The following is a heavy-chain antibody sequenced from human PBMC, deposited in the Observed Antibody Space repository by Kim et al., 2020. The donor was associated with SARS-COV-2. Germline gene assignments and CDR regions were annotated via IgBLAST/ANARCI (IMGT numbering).Heavy chain of an antibody. J-gene: IGHJ4*02. Sequence: SETLSLTCTVSGGSISSNSYYWGWIRQSPGKGLEWIGSIYYSGSTEYNPPLKSRVTISVNTSKDQFSLKLSSVTAADTAVYYCATYLTGFYPGYFNYWGQGTLVTVSS. V-gene: IGHV4-39*01. D-gene: IGHD3-9*01. CDR1: GGSISSNSYY. CDR3: ATYLTGFYPGYFNY. CDR2: IYYSGST.